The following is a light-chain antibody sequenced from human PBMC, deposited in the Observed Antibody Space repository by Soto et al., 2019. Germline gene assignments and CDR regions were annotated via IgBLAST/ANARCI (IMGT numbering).Light chain of an antibody. Sequence: QSVLTQPPSASGTPGQRVTISCSGSSSNIGSNSVYWYQQLPGTAPKLLIYRNNQRPSGVPDRFSGSKSGTSASLAISGLRSEDEADYYCAAWDDSLSGRYVFGTGTKVTDL. CDR2: RNN. V-gene: IGLV1-47*01. CDR3: AAWDDSLSGRYV. CDR1: SSNIGSNS. J-gene: IGLJ1*01.